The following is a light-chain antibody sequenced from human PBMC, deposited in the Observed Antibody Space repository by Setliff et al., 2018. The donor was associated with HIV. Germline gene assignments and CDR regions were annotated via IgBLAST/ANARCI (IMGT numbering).Light chain of an antibody. J-gene: IGLJ1*01. Sequence: QSALAQPRSVSGSPGQSVTISCTGTSSDVGGYNFVSWCQQRPGKAPKLMIYDVTKRPSGVPDRFSGSKSGNTASLTISGLQAEDEADYYCCSYAGSHTFVFGTGTKGTVL. CDR2: DVT. CDR1: SSDVGGYNF. CDR3: CSYAGSHTFV. V-gene: IGLV2-11*01.